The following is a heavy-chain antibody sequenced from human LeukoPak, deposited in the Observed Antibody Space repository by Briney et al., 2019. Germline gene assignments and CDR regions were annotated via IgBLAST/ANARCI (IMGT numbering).Heavy chain of an antibody. CDR2: IRKDGGEI. CDR1: GFTLSSYR. J-gene: IGHJ4*02. D-gene: IGHD2-15*01. V-gene: IGHV3-7*01. Sequence: PGGSLRLSCAASGFTLSSYRMTLVRQAPGKGLEWVANIRKDGGEIYYVDSVKDRFTIPRDNAKNSLYLQMNSLRAEDTAVYYCARESGGSRNFDYWGQGTLVTVSS. CDR3: ARESGGSRNFDY.